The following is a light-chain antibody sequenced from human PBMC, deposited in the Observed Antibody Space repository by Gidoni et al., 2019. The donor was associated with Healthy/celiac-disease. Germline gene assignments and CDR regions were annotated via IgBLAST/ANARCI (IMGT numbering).Light chain of an antibody. J-gene: IGLJ2*01. V-gene: IGLV2-14*03. Sequence: QSALTQPASVSGSPGQSTPISCTGTSSDVGGSNSVSWYQPHPGKAPKLMIYDVSNRPSGASNRFSGSKSGNTASLTISGLQAEDEADYYCSSYTSSSTLDVVFGGGTKLTVL. CDR3: SSYTSSSTLDVV. CDR2: DVS. CDR1: SSDVGGSNS.